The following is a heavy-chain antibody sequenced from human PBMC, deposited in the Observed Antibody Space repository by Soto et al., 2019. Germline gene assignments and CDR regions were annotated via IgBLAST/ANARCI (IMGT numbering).Heavy chain of an antibody. V-gene: IGHV1-69*12. J-gene: IGHJ6*02. CDR3: ARDKDRQQLGGNYYYGIDV. D-gene: IGHD2-15*01. Sequence: QVQLVQSGAEVKKPGSSVTVSCKASGGTFGNSAISWVRQAPGQGREWMGGIIPIFSTPDYAQKFQGRVTITADESTTTAYMELTSLKSEDTAVYYCARDKDRQQLGGNYYYGIDVWGQGPTVTVSS. CDR2: IIPIFSTP. CDR1: GGTFGNSA.